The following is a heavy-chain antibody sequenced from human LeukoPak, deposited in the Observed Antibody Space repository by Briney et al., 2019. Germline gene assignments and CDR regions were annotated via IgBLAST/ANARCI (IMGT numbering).Heavy chain of an antibody. D-gene: IGHD1-20*01. V-gene: IGHV1-8*02. J-gene: IGHJ5*02. CDR3: ARDNSMHERGWWFDP. CDR1: GYTFTSYD. Sequence: ASVKVSCKASGYTFTSYDINWVRQATGQGLEWMGWMNPNSGNTGYAQKFQGRVTMTRDLSTTTDYMELSSPKSDDTAVYYCARDNSMHERGWWFDPWGQGTLVTVSS. CDR2: MNPNSGNT.